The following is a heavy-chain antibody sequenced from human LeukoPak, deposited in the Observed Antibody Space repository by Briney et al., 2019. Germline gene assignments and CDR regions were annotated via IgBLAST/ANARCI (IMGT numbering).Heavy chain of an antibody. D-gene: IGHD2-21*01. CDR1: GFTFSSYW. CDR3: TREIKGGDCFGY. Sequence: GGSLRLSCAASGFTFSSYWMSWVRQAPGRGLEWLANIKQDGSDKYYVGSVKGRLTISRDNAKNSLFLQMNSLRAEDTAVYYCTREIKGGDCFGYWGQGTPVTVSS. V-gene: IGHV3-7*01. CDR2: IKQDGSDK. J-gene: IGHJ4*02.